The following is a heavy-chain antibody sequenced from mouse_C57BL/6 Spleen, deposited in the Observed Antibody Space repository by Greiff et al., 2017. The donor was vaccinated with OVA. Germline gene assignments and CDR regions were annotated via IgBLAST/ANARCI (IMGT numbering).Heavy chain of an antibody. CDR3: ARGYYDYDAGYYFDY. V-gene: IGHV1-18*01. Sequence: EVKLQQSGPELVKPGASVKIPCKASGYTFTDYNMDWVKQSHGKSLEWIGDINPNNGGTIYNQKFKGKATLTVDKSSSTAYMELRSLTSEDTAVYYCARGYYDYDAGYYFDYWGQGTTLTVSS. J-gene: IGHJ2*01. CDR2: INPNNGGT. CDR1: GYTFTDYN. D-gene: IGHD2-4*01.